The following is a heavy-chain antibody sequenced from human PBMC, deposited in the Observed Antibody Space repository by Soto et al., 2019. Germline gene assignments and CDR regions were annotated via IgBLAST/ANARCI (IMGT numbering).Heavy chain of an antibody. CDR3: ARQLELPLDAFDI. D-gene: IGHD1-7*01. J-gene: IGHJ3*02. CDR2: IYYSGST. CDR1: GGSISSYY. V-gene: IGHV4-59*08. Sequence: SETLSLTCTVSGGSISSYYWSWIRQPPGKGLEWIGYIYYSGSTNYNPSIKSRVTISVDTSKNQFSLKLSSVTAADTAVYYCARQLELPLDAFDIWGQGTMVTVSS.